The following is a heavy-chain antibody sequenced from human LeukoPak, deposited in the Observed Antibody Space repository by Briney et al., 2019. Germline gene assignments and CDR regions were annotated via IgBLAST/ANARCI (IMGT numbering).Heavy chain of an antibody. D-gene: IGHD6-19*01. Sequence: PGGSLRLSCAASGFTFSSYAMSWVRQAPGKGLEWVSAISGSGGSTYYADSVKGRFTISRDNSKNTLYLQMNSLRADDTAVYYCAKDPGSGWFHFDYWGQGTLVTVSS. CDR1: GFTFSSYA. J-gene: IGHJ4*02. V-gene: IGHV3-23*01. CDR2: ISGSGGST. CDR3: AKDPGSGWFHFDY.